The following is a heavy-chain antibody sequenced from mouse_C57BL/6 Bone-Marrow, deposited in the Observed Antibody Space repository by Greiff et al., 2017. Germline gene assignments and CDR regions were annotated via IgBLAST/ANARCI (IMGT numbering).Heavy chain of an antibody. J-gene: IGHJ3*01. D-gene: IGHD2-3*01. Sequence: QVQLKESGAELARPGASVKLSCKASGYTFTSYGISWVKQRTGQGLEWIGEIYPRSGNTYYNEKFKGKATLTADKSSSTAYMELRSLTSEDSAVYFGARSGDGYYVRFAYWGQGTLVTVSA. CDR2: IYPRSGNT. CDR3: ARSGDGYYVRFAY. V-gene: IGHV1-81*01. CDR1: GYTFTSYG.